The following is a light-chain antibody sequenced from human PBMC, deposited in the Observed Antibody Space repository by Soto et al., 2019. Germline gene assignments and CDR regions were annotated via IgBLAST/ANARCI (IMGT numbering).Light chain of an antibody. J-gene: IGKJ4*01. CDR3: QQRSNWPST. CDR1: QSVSSY. CDR2: DAS. V-gene: IGKV3-11*01. Sequence: EIVLTQSPATLSLSPGDRATLSCRASQSVSSYLAWYQQKPGQAPMLLIYDASNRATGIPARFSGSGSGTDLHLPITSLEPEDFAVYYCQQRSNWPSTFGGGTKVEIK.